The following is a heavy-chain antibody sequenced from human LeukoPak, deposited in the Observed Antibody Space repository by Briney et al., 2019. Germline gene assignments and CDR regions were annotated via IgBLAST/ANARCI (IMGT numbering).Heavy chain of an antibody. CDR2: INHSGST. CDR1: GGPFSGYY. V-gene: IGHV4-34*01. J-gene: IGHJ6*03. D-gene: IGHD5-18*01. Sequence: SETLSLTCAVYGGPFSGYYWSWLRQPPGKGLEWFGEINHSGSTNYNPSLKSRVTISVDTSKNQFSLKLSSVTAADTAVYYCASGYSYGNGYYYYYYMDVWGKGTTVTVSS. CDR3: ASGYSYGNGYYYYYYMDV.